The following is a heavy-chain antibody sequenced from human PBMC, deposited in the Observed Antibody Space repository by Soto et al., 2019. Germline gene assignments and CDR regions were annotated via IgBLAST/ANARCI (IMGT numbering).Heavy chain of an antibody. J-gene: IGHJ4*02. D-gene: IGHD3-22*01. CDR3: AKSGGGGYDSNNDDSGGLLMGPS. V-gene: IGHV3-30-3*01. CDR2: ISYDGSNK. CDR1: GFTVSSNY. Sequence: VGSLRLSCAASGFTVSSNYMSWVRQAPGKGLEWVAVISYDGSNKYYADSVKGRFTISRDNSKSTLWLQMNSLRVEDTAVYYSAKSGGGGYDSNNDDSGGLLMGPSWGQGTLVTVSS.